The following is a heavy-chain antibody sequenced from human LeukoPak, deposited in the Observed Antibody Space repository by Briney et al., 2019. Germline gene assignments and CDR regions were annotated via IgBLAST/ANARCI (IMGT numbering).Heavy chain of an antibody. J-gene: IGHJ6*03. CDR3: ARRSTRRHYYYYYMDV. V-gene: IGHV7-4-1*02. D-gene: IGHD2-15*01. CDR2: INTNTGNP. CDR1: GYTFTSYA. Sequence: GASVKVPCKASGYTFTSYAMNWVRQAPGQGLEWMGWINTNTGNPTYAQGFTGRFVFSLDTSVSTAYLQISSLKAEDTAVYYCARRSTRRHYYYYYMDVWGKGTTVTVSS.